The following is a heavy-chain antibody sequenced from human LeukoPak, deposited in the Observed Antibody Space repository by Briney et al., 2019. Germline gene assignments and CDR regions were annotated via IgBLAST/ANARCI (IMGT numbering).Heavy chain of an antibody. J-gene: IGHJ5*02. V-gene: IGHV3-48*04. Sequence: GGSLRLSCAASGFTFSSYNMNWVRQAPGKGLEWVSYISSSSSTIYYADSVKGRFTISRDNAKNSLYLQMNSLRAEDTAVYYCARGKTVAGTSVRFDPWGQGTLVTVSS. CDR2: ISSSSSTI. CDR1: GFTFSSYN. CDR3: ARGKTVAGTSVRFDP. D-gene: IGHD6-19*01.